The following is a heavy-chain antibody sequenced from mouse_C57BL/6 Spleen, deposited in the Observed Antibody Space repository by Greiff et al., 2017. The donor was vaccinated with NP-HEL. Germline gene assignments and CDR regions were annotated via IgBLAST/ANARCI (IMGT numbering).Heavy chain of an antibody. D-gene: IGHD1-2*01. J-gene: IGHJ3*01. Sequence: QVQLQQSGAELARPGASVKLSCKASGYTFTSYGISWVKQRTGQGLEWIGEIYPRSGNTYYNEKFKGKATLTADKSSSTAYMELRSLTSEDSAVYFCAKGITTAPGAYWGQGTLVTVSA. CDR3: AKGITTAPGAY. V-gene: IGHV1-81*01. CDR1: GYTFTSYG. CDR2: IYPRSGNT.